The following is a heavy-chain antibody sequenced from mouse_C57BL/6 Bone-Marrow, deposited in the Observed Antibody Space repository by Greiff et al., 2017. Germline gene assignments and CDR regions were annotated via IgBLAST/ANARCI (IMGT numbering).Heavy chain of an antibody. V-gene: IGHV5-17*01. CDR1: GFTFSDYG. Sequence: VQLKESGGGLVKPGGSLKLSCAASGFTFSDYGMHWVRQAPEKGLEWVAYISSGSSTIYYADTVKGRFTISRDNAKNTLFLQMTSLRSEDTAMYYCARGGLYGYDWYFDVWGTGTTVTVSS. J-gene: IGHJ1*03. D-gene: IGHD2-2*01. CDR3: ARGGLYGYDWYFDV. CDR2: ISSGSSTI.